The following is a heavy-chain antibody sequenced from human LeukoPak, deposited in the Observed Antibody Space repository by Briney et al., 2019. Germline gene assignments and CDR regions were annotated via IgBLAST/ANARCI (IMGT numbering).Heavy chain of an antibody. J-gene: IGHJ4*02. CDR2: ITSSGRTI. D-gene: IGHD6-19*01. V-gene: IGHV3-48*03. CDR3: ARRSPYSSDWYLDY. Sequence: HTGGSLRLSCAASGFTVSSYEMNCVRQAPGKGLERISYITSSGRTIYYADSLKGRFTISRDNAKNSLYLQMTSLRAEDTAVYYCARRSPYSSDWYLDYWGQGTMVTVSS. CDR1: GFTVSSYE.